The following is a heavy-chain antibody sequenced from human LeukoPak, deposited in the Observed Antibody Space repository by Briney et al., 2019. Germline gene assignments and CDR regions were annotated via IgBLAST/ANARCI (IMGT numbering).Heavy chain of an antibody. CDR3: ASWVGATWFDR. CDR2: IYYSGST. V-gene: IGHV4-59*08. CDR1: GGSISSYY. J-gene: IGHJ5*02. D-gene: IGHD1-26*01. Sequence: SETLSLTCTVSGGSISSYYWSWIRQPPGKGLEWIGYIYYSGSTNYNPSLKSRVTISVDTSKNQFSLKLSSVTAADTAVYYCASWVGATWFDRWGQGTLVTVSS.